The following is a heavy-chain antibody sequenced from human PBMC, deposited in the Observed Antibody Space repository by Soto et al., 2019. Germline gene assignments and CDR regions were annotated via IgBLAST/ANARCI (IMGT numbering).Heavy chain of an antibody. V-gene: IGHV3-30-3*01. D-gene: IGHD1-1*01. CDR3: ARGPFNNWNDDFDY. CDR1: GFTFSSYA. Sequence: GGSLRLSCAASGFTFSSYAMHWVRQAPGKGLEWVAVISYDGSNKYYADSVKGRFTISRDNSKNTLYLQMNSLRAEDTAVYYCARGPFNNWNDDFDYWGQGTLVTVS. J-gene: IGHJ4*02. CDR2: ISYDGSNK.